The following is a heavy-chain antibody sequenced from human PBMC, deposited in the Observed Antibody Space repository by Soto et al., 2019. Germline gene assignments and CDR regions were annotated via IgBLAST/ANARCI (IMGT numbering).Heavy chain of an antibody. J-gene: IGHJ4*02. CDR3: ARPPGYISDWYYFDL. V-gene: IGHV1-2*02. Sequence: QVQLVQSGAEVKKPGASVKVSCEASGYTFIDYYMHGVRQAPGQGFEWVGRVSPKSGGTNYAQKFEGRVTMTWDTSLNTAYMELNSLMSEDTAVYYCARPPGYISDWYYFDLWGQGTLVTVSS. D-gene: IGHD6-19*01. CDR1: GYTFIDYY. CDR2: VSPKSGGT.